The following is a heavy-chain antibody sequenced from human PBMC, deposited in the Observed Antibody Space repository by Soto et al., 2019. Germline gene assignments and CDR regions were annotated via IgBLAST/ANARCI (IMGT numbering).Heavy chain of an antibody. D-gene: IGHD3-16*01. Sequence: EVQLVESGGGLVQPGGSLRLSCAASGFTFSNYAMHWVRQPTGKGLEWVSGIGAAGGTYYPGSVKGRFTISRENAKNSLYLQMNSLRAGDTAVYYCAAGGVTSVAQFDYWGQGTLVTVSS. CDR3: AAGGVTSVAQFDY. CDR1: GFTFSNYA. J-gene: IGHJ4*02. CDR2: IGAAGGT. V-gene: IGHV3-13*01.